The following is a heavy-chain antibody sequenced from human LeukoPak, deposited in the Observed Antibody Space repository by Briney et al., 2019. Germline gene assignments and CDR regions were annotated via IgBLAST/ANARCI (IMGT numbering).Heavy chain of an antibody. CDR3: AKVRAPSGWFNSDY. CDR2: IYSGGST. D-gene: IGHD6-19*01. J-gene: IGHJ4*02. Sequence: GGSLRLSCAASGFTVSSNYMSWVRQAPGKGLEWVSVIYSGGSTYYADSVKGRFTISRDNSKNTLYLQMNSLRVEDTAAYYCAKVRAPSGWFNSDYWGQGTLVTVSS. V-gene: IGHV3-53*01. CDR1: GFTVSSNY.